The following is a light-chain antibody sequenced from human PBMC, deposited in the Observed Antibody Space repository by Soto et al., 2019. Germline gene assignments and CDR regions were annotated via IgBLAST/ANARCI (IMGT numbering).Light chain of an antibody. CDR2: GGS. J-gene: IGKJ4*01. CDR3: QQYNNWPLT. V-gene: IGKV3-20*01. Sequence: EIVLTQSPGTLSLSPGERATLSCRASQSIRSSSLAWYQQKPGQAPRLLIYGGSSRATGIPDRFSGGGSGTDFSLTISRLETEDFAVYYCQQYNNWPLTFGGGTKVDIK. CDR1: QSIRSSS.